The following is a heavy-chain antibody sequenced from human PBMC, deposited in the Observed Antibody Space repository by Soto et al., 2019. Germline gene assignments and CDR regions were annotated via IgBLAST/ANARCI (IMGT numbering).Heavy chain of an antibody. CDR1: GGSISSSSYY. J-gene: IGHJ5*02. CDR2: IYYSGST. Sequence: QLQLQESGPGLVKPSETLSLTCTVSGGSISSSSYYWGWIRQPPGKGLEWIGSIYYSGSTYYNPSLKSRVTISVDTSKNQFSLKLSSVTAADTAVYYCATRPYYCSGGSCYSAWFDPWGQGTLVTVSS. V-gene: IGHV4-39*01. D-gene: IGHD2-15*01. CDR3: ATRPYYCSGGSCYSAWFDP.